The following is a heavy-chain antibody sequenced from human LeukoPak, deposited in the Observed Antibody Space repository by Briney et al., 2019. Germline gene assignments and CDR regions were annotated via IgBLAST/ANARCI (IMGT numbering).Heavy chain of an antibody. D-gene: IGHD3-9*01. V-gene: IGHV3-13*01. Sequence: GGSLRLSCAASGFTFSSYDMHWVRQATGKGLEWVSAIGTAGDTYYPGSVKGRFTISRENAKNSLYLQMNSLRAGDTAVYYCAIAGYYSFGAFDIWGQGTMVTVSS. CDR1: GFTFSSYD. J-gene: IGHJ3*02. CDR3: AIAGYYSFGAFDI. CDR2: IGTAGDT.